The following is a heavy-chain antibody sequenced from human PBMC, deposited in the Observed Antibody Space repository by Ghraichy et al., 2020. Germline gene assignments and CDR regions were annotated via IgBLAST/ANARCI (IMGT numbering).Heavy chain of an antibody. V-gene: IGHV1-2*02. Sequence: ASVKVSCKASGYTFTGYYMHWVRQAPGQGLEWMGWINPNSGGTNYAQKFQGRVTMTRDTSISTAYMELSRLRSDDTAVYYCASLPLLQLTTVTTSDYWGQGTLVTVSS. CDR2: INPNSGGT. D-gene: IGHD4-11*01. CDR1: GYTFTGYY. J-gene: IGHJ4*02. CDR3: ASLPLLQLTTVTTSDY.